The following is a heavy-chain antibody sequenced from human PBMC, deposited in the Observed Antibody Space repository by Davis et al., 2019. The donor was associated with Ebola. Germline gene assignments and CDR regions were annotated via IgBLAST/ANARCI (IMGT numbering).Heavy chain of an antibody. Sequence: PGGSLRLSCAASGFIFADHSMHWVRQAPGKGPEWVSGISWNSDIKGYADSVEGRFTISRDNAKNSLYLQMNSLRAEDTAVYYCACLGVPIDYWGQGTLVTVSS. CDR3: ACLGVPIDY. V-gene: IGHV3-9*01. CDR1: GFIFADHS. CDR2: ISWNSDIK. J-gene: IGHJ4*02. D-gene: IGHD4/OR15-4a*01.